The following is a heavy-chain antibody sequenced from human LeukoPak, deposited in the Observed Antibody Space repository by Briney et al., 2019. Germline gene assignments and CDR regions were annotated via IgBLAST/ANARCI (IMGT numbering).Heavy chain of an antibody. CDR3: ARAYLGGFNYYMDV. J-gene: IGHJ6*03. V-gene: IGHV4-59*11. CDR1: GVSISSHY. CDR2: IYYSGST. Sequence: PSETLSLTCTVSGVSISSHYWSWIRQPPGKGLEWIGYIYYSGSTNYNPSLKSRVTISVDTSKNQFSLKLSSVTAADTAVYYCARAYLGGFNYYMDVWGKGTTVTVSS. D-gene: IGHD3-16*01.